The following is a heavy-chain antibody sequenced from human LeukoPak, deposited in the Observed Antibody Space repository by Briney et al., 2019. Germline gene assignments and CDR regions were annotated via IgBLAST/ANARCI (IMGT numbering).Heavy chain of an antibody. D-gene: IGHD3-10*01. CDR2: IIPILGIA. V-gene: IGHV1-69*04. Sequence: SVKVSCKASGGTFISYAISWVRQAPGQGLEWMGRIIPILGIANYAQKFQGRVTITADKSTSTAYMELSSLRSEDTAVYYCAAYGGHYGSGSYLVDYWGQGTLVTVSS. J-gene: IGHJ4*02. CDR1: GGTFISYA. CDR3: AAYGGHYGSGSYLVDY.